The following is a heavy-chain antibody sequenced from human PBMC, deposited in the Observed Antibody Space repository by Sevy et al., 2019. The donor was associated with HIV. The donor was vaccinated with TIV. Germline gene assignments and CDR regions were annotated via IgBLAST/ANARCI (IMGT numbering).Heavy chain of an antibody. J-gene: IGHJ4*02. V-gene: IGHV3-23*01. D-gene: IGHD3-16*01. CDR1: GLTLTTTG. CDR2: VTSDGTT. CDR3: AGGDTTMITDLDY. Sequence: GGSLRLSYAASGLTLTTTGMRWVRQAPGKGLEWVAGVTSDGTTYYANSMRDRFTVSRDNSENTLYLQLNSLRADDTAVFYCAGGDTTMITDLDYWGQGTLVTVSS.